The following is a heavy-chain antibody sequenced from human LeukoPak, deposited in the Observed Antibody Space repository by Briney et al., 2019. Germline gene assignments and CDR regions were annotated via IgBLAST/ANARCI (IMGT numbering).Heavy chain of an antibody. V-gene: IGHV1-69*04. D-gene: IGHD2-2*02. Sequence: GASVKVSCKASGYTFTSYGISWVRQAPGQGLEWMGRIIPILGIANYAQKFQGRVTITADKSTSTAYMELSSLRSEDTAVYYCASTCSSTSCYRGFDPWGQGTLATVSS. CDR1: GYTFTSYG. J-gene: IGHJ5*02. CDR3: ASTCSSTSCYRGFDP. CDR2: IIPILGIA.